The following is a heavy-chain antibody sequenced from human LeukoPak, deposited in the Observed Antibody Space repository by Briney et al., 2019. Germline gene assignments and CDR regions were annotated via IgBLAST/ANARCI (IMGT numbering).Heavy chain of an antibody. J-gene: IGHJ4*02. CDR1: GYTFTSYG. CDR3: ARGGRRRSYSSSWYLSPFDY. CDR2: INGHNDKT. V-gene: IGHV1-18*01. D-gene: IGHD6-13*01. Sequence: ASVKVSCKTSGYTFTSYGVNWVRQAPGQGLEWMGWINGHNDKTHSAQKMQGRLTMTTDTSTSTAFMELSSLRSEDTAVYYCARGGRRRSYSSSWYLSPFDYWGQGTLVTVSS.